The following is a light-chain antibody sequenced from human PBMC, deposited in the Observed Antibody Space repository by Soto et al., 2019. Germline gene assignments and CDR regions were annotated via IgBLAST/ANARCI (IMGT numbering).Light chain of an antibody. CDR2: EVS. CDR3: SSYSGTNYHYV. Sequence: QSVLTQPPSASGSFGQSVTISCTGTSSDVGGYNYVSWYQRHPGKAPKLMIYEVSERPSGVPDRFSGSKSGNTASLTVSGLQADDEADYYCSSYSGTNYHYVFGTGTKVT. V-gene: IGLV2-8*01. J-gene: IGLJ1*01. CDR1: SSDVGGYNY.